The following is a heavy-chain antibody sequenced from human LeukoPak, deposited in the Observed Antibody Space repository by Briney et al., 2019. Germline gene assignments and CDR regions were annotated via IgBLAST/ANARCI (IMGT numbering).Heavy chain of an antibody. CDR2: INHSGST. V-gene: IGHV4-34*01. Sequence: SETLSLTCAVYGGSFSGYYWSWIRQPPGKGLEWIGEINHSGSTNYNPSLKSRVTISVDTSKNQFSLKLSSVTAADTAVYYCARGRGSGYRLYYFDYWGQGTLVTVSS. J-gene: IGHJ4*02. CDR3: ARGRGSGYRLYYFDY. D-gene: IGHD3-22*01. CDR1: GGSFSGYY.